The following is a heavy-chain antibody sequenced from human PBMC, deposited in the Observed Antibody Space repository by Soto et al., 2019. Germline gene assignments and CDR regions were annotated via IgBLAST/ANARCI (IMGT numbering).Heavy chain of an antibody. CDR1: GDYVTSHY. J-gene: IGHJ2*01. D-gene: IGHD2-8*01. V-gene: IGHV4-59*08. Sequence: QVQLQVSGPGLVKPSETLSLTCTVSGDYVTSHYWSWIRQPPGKGLEWIGYVYHSEKTDSSPSLKSRVTISVDTSKNQIYLSLTSVTAADTAIYYCARPKGVAPAVWYFDLWGRGTLVTVSS. CDR2: VYHSEKT. CDR3: ARPKGVAPAVWYFDL.